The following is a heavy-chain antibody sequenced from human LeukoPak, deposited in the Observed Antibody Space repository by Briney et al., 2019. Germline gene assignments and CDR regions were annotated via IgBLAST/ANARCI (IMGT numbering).Heavy chain of an antibody. CDR1: GYTFTRYY. Sequence: ASVKVSCKASGYTFTRYYIHWVRQAPGQGLEWMGIINPSGGSTSYAQKFQGRVTMTRDTSTSTVYMELSSLRSEDTAVYYCAREDGLAFDYWGQGTLVTVSS. CDR2: INPSGGST. J-gene: IGHJ4*02. V-gene: IGHV1-46*01. CDR3: AREDGLAFDY. D-gene: IGHD2-8*01.